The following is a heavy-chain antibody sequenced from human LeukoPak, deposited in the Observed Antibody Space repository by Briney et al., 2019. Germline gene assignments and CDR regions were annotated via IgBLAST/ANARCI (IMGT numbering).Heavy chain of an antibody. V-gene: IGHV1-2*02. Sequence: ASVSVSCKASGYKSIPHYLQWVRQAPGLGPEWMGWMHGGNGNTRYAEKFEGRVTMTRDMSTSTAYMDLSSLTSDDTAVYYCAREGSYCVGGDCYSFDFWGQGTLVTVSS. J-gene: IGHJ4*02. CDR2: MHGGNGNT. D-gene: IGHD2-21*02. CDR3: AREGSYCVGGDCYSFDF. CDR1: GYKSIPHY.